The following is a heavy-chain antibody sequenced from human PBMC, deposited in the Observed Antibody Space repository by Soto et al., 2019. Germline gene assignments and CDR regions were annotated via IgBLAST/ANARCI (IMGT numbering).Heavy chain of an antibody. Sequence: SGKVCSKASGYTFTSYGISWVRQAPVQGLEWMGWISAYNGNTNYAQKLQGGVTMTTDTSTSTAYMEQRSLRSDDTAVYYCARGSSSSGYYGMDVWGQGNTVTV. V-gene: IGHV1-18*04. CDR2: ISAYNGNT. CDR3: ARGSSSSGYYGMDV. CDR1: GYTFTSYG. J-gene: IGHJ6*02. D-gene: IGHD6-6*01.